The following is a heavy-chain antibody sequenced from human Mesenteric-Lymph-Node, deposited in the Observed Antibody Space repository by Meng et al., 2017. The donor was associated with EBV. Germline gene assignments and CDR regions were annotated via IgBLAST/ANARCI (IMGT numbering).Heavy chain of an antibody. CDR2: VFHSGST. V-gene: IGHV4-4*02. D-gene: IGHD3-10*01. CDR3: VRGLGGSGNYYFDY. J-gene: IGHJ4*02. Sequence: QADLEAAGPGLVEPSATLSLTCAVSGASITTGNWWSWVRQSPGKGLWWSGAVFHSGSTNYNPSLKSRVTISVDKSKNQFSLEVTSVTAADAAVYYCVRGLGGSGNYYFDYWGQGTLVTVSS. CDR1: GASITTGNW.